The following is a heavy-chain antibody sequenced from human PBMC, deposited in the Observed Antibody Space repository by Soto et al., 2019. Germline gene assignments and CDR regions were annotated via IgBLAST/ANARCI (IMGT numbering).Heavy chain of an antibody. CDR2: ISADNGNK. J-gene: IGHJ6*02. V-gene: IGHV1-18*01. CDR3: ARGRAASAVYGMDV. D-gene: IGHD6-13*01. Sequence: QVQLVQSGAEVRKPGASVKVSCKASGYTFSRFSITWVRQAPGQALEWMGWISADNGNKNYGQKFQERVTLTTDTSTNTAYMELSSLRSDDTAVYFCARGRAASAVYGMDVWGQGTTVTVSS. CDR1: GYTFSRFS.